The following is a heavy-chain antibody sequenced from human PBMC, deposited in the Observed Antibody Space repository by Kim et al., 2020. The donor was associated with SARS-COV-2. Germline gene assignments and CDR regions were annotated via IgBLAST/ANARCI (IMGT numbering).Heavy chain of an antibody. D-gene: IGHD5-18*01. CDR1: GFTFINYA. CDR2: ISGSGGST. CDR3: AKSYGEYYYYYGLDV. J-gene: IGHJ6*02. Sequence: GGSLRLSCAASGFTFINYAMIWVRQAPGKGLEWVSGISGSGGSTYYADSVKGRFTMSRDNSKNTLYLQMNSLRDEDTAVYYCAKSYGEYYYYYGLDVWG. V-gene: IGHV3-23*01.